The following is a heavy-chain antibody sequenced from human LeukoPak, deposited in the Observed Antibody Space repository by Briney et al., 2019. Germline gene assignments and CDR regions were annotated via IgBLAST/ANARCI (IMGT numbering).Heavy chain of an antibody. CDR3: IYSQVTPAYFQR. Sequence: SGPTLVKPTQTLTLTCTFSGFSLRTSGVGVGWIRQPPGKALEWLALIYWDDVKRYSASLKSRLTITKDTSKNQVVLIMTNMDPVDTATYYCIYSQVTPAYFQRWGQGTLVTVSS. CDR2: IYWDDVK. V-gene: IGHV2-5*02. CDR1: GFSLRTSGVG. D-gene: IGHD4-23*01. J-gene: IGHJ1*01.